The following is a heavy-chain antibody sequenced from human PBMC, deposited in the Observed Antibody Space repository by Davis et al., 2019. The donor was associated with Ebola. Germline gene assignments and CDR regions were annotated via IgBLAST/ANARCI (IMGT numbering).Heavy chain of an antibody. D-gene: IGHD4-17*01. CDR3: AKDTNADSTGGDY. J-gene: IGHJ4*02. V-gene: IGHV3-64*04. Sequence: GESLKISCSASGFTFSGYAMHWVRQAPGKGLEYVSTISYKNGDATYYADSVKGRFTISRDNSKNTVYLQMNSLRAEDTAVYYCAKDTNADSTGGDYWGQGTLVTVSS. CDR2: ISYKNGDAT. CDR1: GFTFSGYA.